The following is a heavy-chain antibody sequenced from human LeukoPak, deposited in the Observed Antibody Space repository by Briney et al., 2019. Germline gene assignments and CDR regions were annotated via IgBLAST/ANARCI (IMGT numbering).Heavy chain of an antibody. Sequence: PGGSLRLSCEASGFTFSSYAMSWVRQAPGKGLEWVSAISGSGGSTYYADSVKGRFTISRDNSKNTLYLQMNSVRAEDTAVYYCAKVSGSGGTKYQPFDYWGQGTLVTVSS. J-gene: IGHJ4*02. CDR2: ISGSGGST. V-gene: IGHV3-23*01. CDR3: AKVSGSGGTKYQPFDY. CDR1: GFTFSSYA. D-gene: IGHD2-15*01.